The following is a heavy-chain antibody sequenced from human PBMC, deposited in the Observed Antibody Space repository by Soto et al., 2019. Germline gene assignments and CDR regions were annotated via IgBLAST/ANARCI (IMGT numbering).Heavy chain of an antibody. J-gene: IGHJ4*02. CDR3: ARDCGGDCGGGDY. CDR2: IIPIIGTA. CDR1: GGTFSSYA. D-gene: IGHD2-21*02. Sequence: QVQLVQSGAEVKKPGSSVKDSCKASGGTFSSYAIRWVRQAPGQGLEWMGVIIPIIGTANYAQKLQGRVTLTADESTSTAYMELSSLRSEDTAVYYCARDCGGDCGGGDYWGQGTLVTVS. V-gene: IGHV1-69*13.